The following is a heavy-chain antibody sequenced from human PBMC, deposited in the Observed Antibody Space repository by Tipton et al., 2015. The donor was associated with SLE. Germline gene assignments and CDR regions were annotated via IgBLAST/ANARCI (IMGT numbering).Heavy chain of an antibody. Sequence: TLSLTCAVYGGSFSGYQWSWIRQPPGKGLEWIGEINHSGSTNYNPSLKSRVTISVDTSKNQFSLRLRSVTAADTAVYYCARFGGNSDYWGQGTLVTVSS. CDR2: INHSGST. V-gene: IGHV4-34*01. D-gene: IGHD4-23*01. CDR1: GGSFSGYQ. J-gene: IGHJ4*02. CDR3: ARFGGNSDY.